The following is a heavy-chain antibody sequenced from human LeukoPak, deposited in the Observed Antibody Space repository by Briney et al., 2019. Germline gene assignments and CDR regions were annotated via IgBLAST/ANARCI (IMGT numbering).Heavy chain of an antibody. CDR2: IKEDGIVK. J-gene: IGHJ4*02. Sequence: LGGSLRLSCAASGFTFSRYWMSWVRQAPGKGLEWVANIKEDGIVKYYVESVKGRFTISRDNAKNSLYLQMNSLRAEDTAVYYCATSITMFDYWGQGTLVTVSS. CDR1: GFTFSRYW. CDR3: ATSITMFDY. V-gene: IGHV3-7*02. D-gene: IGHD3-10*01.